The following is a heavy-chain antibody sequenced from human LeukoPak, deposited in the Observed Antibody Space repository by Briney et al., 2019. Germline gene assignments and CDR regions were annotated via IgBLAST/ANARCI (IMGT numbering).Heavy chain of an antibody. D-gene: IGHD3-10*01. CDR2: IKGDGNEI. J-gene: IGHJ5*02. V-gene: IGHV3-7*01. CDR1: GPRLSTPW. CDR3: AKEGAYPIITYDA. Sequence: GPSQRPSHPAAGPRLSTPWTNSARHPPGKWIEWVANIKGDGNEINYVGSVKGRFSISRDNAMNSLYLQMDSLRAEDTAVYYCAKEGAYPIITYDAWVQGALVTVCS.